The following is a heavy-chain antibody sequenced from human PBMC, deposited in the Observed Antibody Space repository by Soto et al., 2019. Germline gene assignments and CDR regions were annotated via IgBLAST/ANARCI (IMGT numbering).Heavy chain of an antibody. CDR3: ARDNGEIVATLFDY. V-gene: IGHV6-1*01. Sequence: PSQTLSLTCAISGDSVSSNSAAWSWIRQSPSRGLEWLGRTYYRSKWYNDYAVSVKSRITINPDTSKNQFSLQLKSVTPEDTAVYYCARDNGEIVATLFDYWGQGTLVTVSS. J-gene: IGHJ4*02. CDR2: TYYRSKWYN. D-gene: IGHD5-12*01. CDR1: GDSVSSNSAA.